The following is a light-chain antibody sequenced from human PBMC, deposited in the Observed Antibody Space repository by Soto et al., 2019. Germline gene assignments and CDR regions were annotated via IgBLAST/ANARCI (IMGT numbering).Light chain of an antibody. J-gene: IGKJ5*01. V-gene: IGKV1-5*03. CDR3: QQYDNSPIT. CDR1: QTISNW. CDR2: KSS. Sequence: IQITQSPSTLSASVGDRVTITCRASQTISNWLAWYQQKPGKAPNLLIYKSSILESGVPSRFSGSGSGTEFTLTISRLEPEDFAVYYCQQYDNSPITFGQGARLEFK.